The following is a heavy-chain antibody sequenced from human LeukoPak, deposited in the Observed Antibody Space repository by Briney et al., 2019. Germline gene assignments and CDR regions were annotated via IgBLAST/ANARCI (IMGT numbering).Heavy chain of an antibody. Sequence: SVKVSCKASGGTFSSYAISWVRQAPGQGLEWMGGIIPIFGTANYAQKFQGRVTITADESTSTAYMELSSLRSEDTAVYYCARAQGIVGTFLSLAFDIWGQGTMVTVSS. V-gene: IGHV1-69*13. J-gene: IGHJ3*02. CDR3: ARAQGIVGTFLSLAFDI. CDR2: IIPIFGTA. D-gene: IGHD1-26*01. CDR1: GGTFSSYA.